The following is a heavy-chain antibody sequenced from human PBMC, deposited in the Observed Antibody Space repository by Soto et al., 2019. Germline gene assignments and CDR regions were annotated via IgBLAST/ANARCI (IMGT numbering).Heavy chain of an antibody. V-gene: IGHV1-3*01. CDR3: ARDGAVPGNINFDY. D-gene: IGHD6-19*01. J-gene: IGHJ4*02. CDR2: INAGSGNT. Sequence: GASVKVSCKASGYTFSSYAMHWVRQAPGQRLEWMGWINAGSGNTKYSQKFQGRVTITRGTCGSTSYMELSILRSEDTAVYYFARDGAVPGNINFDYWGRGTMVTVSS. CDR1: GYTFSSYA.